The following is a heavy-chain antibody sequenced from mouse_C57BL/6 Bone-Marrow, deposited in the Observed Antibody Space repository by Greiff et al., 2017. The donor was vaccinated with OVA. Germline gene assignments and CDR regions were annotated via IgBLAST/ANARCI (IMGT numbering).Heavy chain of an antibody. V-gene: IGHV1-76*01. CDR1: GYTFTDYY. D-gene: IGHD2-3*01. J-gene: IGHJ3*01. CDR2: IYPGSGNT. CDR3: STGAGYSPFAY. Sequence: QVQLQQSGAELVRPGASVKLSCKASGYTFTDYYINWVKQRPGQGLEWIARIYPGSGNTYYNEKFKGKATLTAEKSSSTAYMQLSSLTSEDSAVXFCSTGAGYSPFAYWGQGTLVTVSA.